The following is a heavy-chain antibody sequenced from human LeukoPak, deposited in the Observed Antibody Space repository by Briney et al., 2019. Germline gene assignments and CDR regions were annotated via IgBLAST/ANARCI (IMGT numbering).Heavy chain of an antibody. J-gene: IGHJ4*02. Sequence: SETLSLTCAVYGGSFSGYYWSWIRQPPGKGLEWIGEINHSGSTNSNPSLKSRVTISVDTSKNQFSLKLSSVTAADTAVYYCARGGIGDIVVVVAAFDYWGQGTLVTVSS. D-gene: IGHD2-15*01. CDR3: ARGGIGDIVVVVAAFDY. V-gene: IGHV4-34*01. CDR1: GGSFSGYY. CDR2: INHSGST.